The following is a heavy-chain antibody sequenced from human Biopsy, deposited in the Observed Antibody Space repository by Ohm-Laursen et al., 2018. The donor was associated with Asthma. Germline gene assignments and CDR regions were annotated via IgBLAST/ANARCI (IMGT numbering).Heavy chain of an antibody. J-gene: IGHJ6*02. Sequence: GASVKVSSKTSVYTSNSAGITCVRQSPGQGLEWMGWISVYNGNTKVAQKLQDRVTMITDTSTSTAYMELRSLRSDDTAVYFCARAEDYSHYYGIDVWGQGTTVTVS. D-gene: IGHD3-10*01. CDR1: VYTSNSAG. CDR3: ARAEDYSHYYGIDV. V-gene: IGHV1-18*01. CDR2: ISVYNGNT.